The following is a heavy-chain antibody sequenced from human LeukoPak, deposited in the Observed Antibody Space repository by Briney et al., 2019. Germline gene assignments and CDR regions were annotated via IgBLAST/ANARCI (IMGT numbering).Heavy chain of an antibody. J-gene: IGHJ1*01. CDR1: GFTFSIFD. CDR3: ATITSMRVVLIS. Sequence: GGSLRLSCAASGFTFSIFDMTWVRQAPGKGLEWVSTISVSATNTYYADSVKGRFTISRDNSKNTLYLQMNSLRADDTAVYYCATITSMRVVLISWGQGTLVTVSS. D-gene: IGHD3-22*01. CDR2: ISVSATNT. V-gene: IGHV3-23*01.